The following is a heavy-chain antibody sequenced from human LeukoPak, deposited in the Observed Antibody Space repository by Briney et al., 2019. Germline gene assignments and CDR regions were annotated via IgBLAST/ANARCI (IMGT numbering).Heavy chain of an antibody. D-gene: IGHD6-19*01. J-gene: IGHJ1*01. CDR2: MNPNSGNT. V-gene: IGHV1-8*01. CDR3: ARVGIAVAGTIY. Sequence: ASVKVSCKASGYTFTSSDINWVRQATGQGLEWMGWMNPNSGNTGYAQKFQGRVTMTRNTSISTAYMELSSLRSADTAVSYCARVGIAVAGTIYWGQGTLVTVSA. CDR1: GYTFTSSD.